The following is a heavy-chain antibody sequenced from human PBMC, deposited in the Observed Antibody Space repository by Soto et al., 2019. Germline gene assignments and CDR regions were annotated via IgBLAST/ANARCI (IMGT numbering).Heavy chain of an antibody. CDR2: IKQDGSKK. J-gene: IGHJ5*02. Sequence: EVQLVESGGGWVQPGGSLRLSCAASGFTFSNYWMTWVRQAPGRGLEWVANIKQDGSKKYYVDSVKGRFTISRDNAKDSLYLQMNSRRADGTAVYSCARILAIEAAGGPYGFDPWGQGTLVTVSS. CDR3: ARILAIEAAGGPYGFDP. D-gene: IGHD6-13*01. V-gene: IGHV3-7*03. CDR1: GFTFSNYW.